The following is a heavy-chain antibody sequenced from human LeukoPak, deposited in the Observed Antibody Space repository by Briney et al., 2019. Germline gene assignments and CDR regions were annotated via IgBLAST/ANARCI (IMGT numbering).Heavy chain of an antibody. V-gene: IGHV4-39*07. CDR3: ASGDPSTVTTPYYFDH. J-gene: IGHJ4*02. D-gene: IGHD4-17*01. CDR1: GGSITRGSYY. Sequence: SETLSLTCTVSGGSITRGSYYWGWIRQPPGKGLEWIGTIYYGGSTYYNPSLKSRVTISIDPSQNQFSLKLNSVTAADTAVYYCASGDPSTVTTPYYFDHWGQGTLVTVSS. CDR2: IYYGGST.